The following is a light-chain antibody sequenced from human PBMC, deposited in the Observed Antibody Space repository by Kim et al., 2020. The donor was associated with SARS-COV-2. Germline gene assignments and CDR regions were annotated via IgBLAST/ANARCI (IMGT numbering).Light chain of an antibody. CDR3: QAWDSSTAVV. CDR1: KLGDKY. V-gene: IGLV3-1*01. CDR2: QDS. J-gene: IGLJ2*01. Sequence: SSELTQPPSVSVSPGQTASITCSGDKLGDKYACWYQQKSGQSPVLVIYQDSKRPSGIPERFSGSNSGNTATLTISGTQAMDEADYYCQAWDSSTAVVFGG.